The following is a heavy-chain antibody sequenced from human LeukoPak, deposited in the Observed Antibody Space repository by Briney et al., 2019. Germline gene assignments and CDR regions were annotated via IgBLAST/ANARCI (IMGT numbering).Heavy chain of an antibody. D-gene: IGHD3-16*01. CDR3: ARPPLGGQTVDY. J-gene: IGHJ4*02. CDR1: GFTFSSYG. CDR2: IRYDGSHK. Sequence: AGRSLRLSCAASGFTFSSYGMHWVRQAPGRGLEWVALIRYDGSHKYYADSVQGRFTITRDNSNNALYLQMNSLRAEDTAVYYCARPPLGGQTVDYWGQGSLVTVSS. V-gene: IGHV3-33*01.